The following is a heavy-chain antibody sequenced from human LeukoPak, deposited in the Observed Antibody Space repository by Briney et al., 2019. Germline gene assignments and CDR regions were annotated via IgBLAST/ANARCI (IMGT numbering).Heavy chain of an antibody. CDR2: IYSGGST. J-gene: IGHJ6*02. CDR1: GFTVSSNY. V-gene: IGHV3-66*01. Sequence: GGSLRLSCAASGFTVSSNYMSWVRQAPGQGLEWVSVIYSGGSTYYADSVKGRFTISRDNSKNTLYLQMNSLRAEDTAVYYCARVAPNYYYYGMDVWGQGTTVTVSS. CDR3: ARVAPNYYYYGMDV.